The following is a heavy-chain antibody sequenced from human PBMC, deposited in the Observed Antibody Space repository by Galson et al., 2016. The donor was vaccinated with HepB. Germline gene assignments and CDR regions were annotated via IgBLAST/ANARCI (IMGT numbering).Heavy chain of an antibody. J-gene: IGHJ4*02. D-gene: IGHD1/OR15-1a*01. V-gene: IGHV3-23*01. CDR3: AKGTTLQVHFGYFDH. CDR1: GFSFSNYA. CDR2: ISDSGGNT. Sequence: SLMLSCSASGFSFSNYAMSWVCQAPGKGLEWVSGISDSGGNTYFADSVKGRFTISRDNSRKKLYVQMNSLRVEDTAVYYCAKGTTLQVHFGYFDHWGQGTLVTVSS.